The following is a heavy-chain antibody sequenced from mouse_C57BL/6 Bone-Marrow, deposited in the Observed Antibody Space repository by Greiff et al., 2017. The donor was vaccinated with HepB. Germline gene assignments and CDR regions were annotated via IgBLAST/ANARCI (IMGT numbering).Heavy chain of an antibody. CDR1: GFNIKDDY. V-gene: IGHV14-4*01. CDR2: IDPENGDT. D-gene: IGHD2-5*01. CDR3: ARPYYSNYGVAY. Sequence: EVQLQQSGAELVRPGASVKLSCTASGFNIKDDYMHWVKQRPEQGLEWIGWIDPENGDTEYASKFQGKATLTADKSSSTAYMQLSSLTSEDSAVYYCARPYYSNYGVAYWGQGTLVTVSA. J-gene: IGHJ3*01.